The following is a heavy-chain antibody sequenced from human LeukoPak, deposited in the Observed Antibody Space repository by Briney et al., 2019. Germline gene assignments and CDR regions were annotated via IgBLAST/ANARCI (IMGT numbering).Heavy chain of an antibody. J-gene: IGHJ6*03. D-gene: IGHD2-15*01. CDR1: GGSFSGYY. CDR3: ARRGVVVVAATEDHYYYYYYMDV. Sequence: SETLSLTCAVYGGSFSGYYWSWIRQPPGKGLEWIGEINHSGSTNYNPSLKSRVTISVDTSKNQFSLKLSSVTAADTAVYYCARRGVVVVAATEDHYYYYYYMDVWGKGTTVTISS. V-gene: IGHV4-34*01. CDR2: INHSGST.